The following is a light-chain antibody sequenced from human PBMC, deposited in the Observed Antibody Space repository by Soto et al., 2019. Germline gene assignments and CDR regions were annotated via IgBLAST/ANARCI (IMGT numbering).Light chain of an antibody. CDR2: STS. CDR1: TGAVTSGYY. Sequence: QTVVTQEPSLTVSPGGTVTLTCASGTGAVTSGYYPNWFQQKPGQAPRALIYSTSNKHSWTPARFSGSLLGGKAALTLSGFQPEGEGEYYRLPQYDPTYLGVFRGGTKPTVL. CDR3: LPQYDPTYLGV. J-gene: IGLJ3*02. V-gene: IGLV7-43*01.